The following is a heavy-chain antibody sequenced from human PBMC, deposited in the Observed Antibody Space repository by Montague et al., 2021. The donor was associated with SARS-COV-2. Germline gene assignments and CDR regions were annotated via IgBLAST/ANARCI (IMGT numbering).Heavy chain of an antibody. D-gene: IGHD3-9*01. V-gene: IGHV4-61*02. CDR2: IDASGTT. CDR3: ARSAFRNFDRPGMDV. J-gene: IGHJ6*02. Sequence: TLSLTCTVSGGSISSDGFYWNWIRQPAGKGLEWIGRIDASGTTNYKPSLKSRVIISLDRSKSQFSLKLSSVIAADTAVYYCARSAFRNFDRPGMDVWGQGTLVTVSS. CDR1: GGSISSDGFY.